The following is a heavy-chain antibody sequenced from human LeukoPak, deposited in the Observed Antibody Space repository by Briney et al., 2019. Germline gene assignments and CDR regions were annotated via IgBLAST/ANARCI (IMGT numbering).Heavy chain of an antibody. J-gene: IGHJ4*02. D-gene: IGHD3-22*01. CDR2: IRYDGSNK. Sequence: GGSLRLSCAASGFTFSSYGMHWVRQAPGKGLEWVAFIRYDGSNKYYADSVKGRFTISRDNSKNTLYLQMNSLKTEDTAVYYCTTDFGPNYDSSGYYFDWGQGTLVTVSS. V-gene: IGHV3-30*02. CDR1: GFTFSSYG. CDR3: TTDFGPNYDSSGYYFD.